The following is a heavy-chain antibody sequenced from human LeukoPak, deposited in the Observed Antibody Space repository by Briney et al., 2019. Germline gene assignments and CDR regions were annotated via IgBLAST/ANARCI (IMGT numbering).Heavy chain of an antibody. CDR3: ARADSGSYRGPFDY. D-gene: IGHD1-26*01. CDR2: ISAYNGNT. J-gene: IGHJ4*02. Sequence: ASVKVSYKASGYTFTSYGISWVRQAPGQGLEWMGWISAYNGNTNYAQKLQGRVTMTTDTSTSTAYMELRSLRSDDTAVYYCARADSGSYRGPFDYWGQGTLVTVSS. CDR1: GYTFTSYG. V-gene: IGHV1-18*01.